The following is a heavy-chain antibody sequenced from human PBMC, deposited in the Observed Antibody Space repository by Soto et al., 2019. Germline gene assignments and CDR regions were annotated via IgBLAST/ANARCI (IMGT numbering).Heavy chain of an antibody. V-gene: IGHV4-30-4*01. J-gene: IGHJ3*01. D-gene: IGHD3-22*01. CDR1: GGSISGGDYY. Sequence: QVQLQESGPGLVKPSQTLSLTCTVSGGSISGGDYYWSWIRQSPGRGLEWIGSQHRSRTTDYNPSLGDRITISQYTSENQFSLRLSSVTAADSAVYYCARGVNYDSENVDAFDVWGQGTMITVSS. CDR2: QHRSRTT. CDR3: ARGVNYDSENVDAFDV.